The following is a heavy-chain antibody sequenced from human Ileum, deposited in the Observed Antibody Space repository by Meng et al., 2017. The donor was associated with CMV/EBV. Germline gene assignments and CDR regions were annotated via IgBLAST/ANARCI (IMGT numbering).Heavy chain of an antibody. Sequence: SGFTFSDYYMDWVRPAPGKGLEWVGRIRNKANSYATHYAASVKGRFTISRDDSDNSLSLQMISLKTDDTAMYYCVRVILGACKHLDYWGQGTLVTVSS. V-gene: IGHV3-72*01. CDR3: VRVILGACKHLDY. D-gene: IGHD2-21*01. CDR2: IRNKANSYAT. CDR1: GFTFSDYY. J-gene: IGHJ4*02.